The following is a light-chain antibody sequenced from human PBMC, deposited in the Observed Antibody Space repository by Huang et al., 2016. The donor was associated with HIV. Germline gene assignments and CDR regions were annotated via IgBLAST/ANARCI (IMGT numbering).Light chain of an antibody. CDR1: QSICSN. CDR2: AAC. J-gene: IGKJ3*01. CDR3: QQSYSTPWVT. V-gene: IGKV1-39*01. Sequence: DIQMTQSPSSLSASVGDSVTITCRAIQSICSNLNWYQQRPGKGPKLLIYAACSLQSGVPSRFSCGGCGTDFTLIISSLQPEDFATYYCQQSYSTPWVTFGPGTKVDIK.